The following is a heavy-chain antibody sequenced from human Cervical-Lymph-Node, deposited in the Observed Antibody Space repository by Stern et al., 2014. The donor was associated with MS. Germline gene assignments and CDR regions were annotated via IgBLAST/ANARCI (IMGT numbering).Heavy chain of an antibody. V-gene: IGHV3-23*04. D-gene: IGHD1-1*01. CDR3: AKARVRILDYYYGMDV. CDR1: GFTFSSYA. Sequence: VQLVESGGGLVQPGGSLRLSCAASGFTFSSYAMSWVRQAPGQGLEWVSAISGSGGSTYYAHSVKGRFTISRDNSKNTLYLQMNSLRAEDTAVYYCAKARVRILDYYYGMDVWGQGTTVTVSS. CDR2: ISGSGGST. J-gene: IGHJ6*02.